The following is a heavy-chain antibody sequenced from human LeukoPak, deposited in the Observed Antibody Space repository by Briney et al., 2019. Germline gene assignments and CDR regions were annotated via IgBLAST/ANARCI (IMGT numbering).Heavy chain of an antibody. CDR2: ISSSGTYI. CDR3: ARDQGYFDL. Sequence: GGSLRLSCAASGFTFSTYTMNWVRQAPGKGLEWVSSISSSGTYIYYADSVKGRFTISRDNAKNTLYLQMNSLRAEDTAVYYCARDQGYFDLWGRGTLVTVSS. V-gene: IGHV3-21*04. J-gene: IGHJ2*01. CDR1: GFTFSTYT.